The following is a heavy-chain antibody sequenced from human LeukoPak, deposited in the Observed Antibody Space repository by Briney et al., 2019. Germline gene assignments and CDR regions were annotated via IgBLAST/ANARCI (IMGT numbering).Heavy chain of an antibody. J-gene: IGHJ4*02. CDR1: GFTFSSYG. CDR2: ISYDGSNK. CDR3: ARGMSYYYDSSGSYFDY. Sequence: GRSLRLSCAACGFTFSSYGMHWVRQAPGKGLEWVAVISYDGSNKYYADSVKGRFTISRDNSKNTLYLQMNSLRAEDTAVYYCARGMSYYYDSSGSYFDYWGQGTLVTVSS. D-gene: IGHD3-22*01. V-gene: IGHV3-30*03.